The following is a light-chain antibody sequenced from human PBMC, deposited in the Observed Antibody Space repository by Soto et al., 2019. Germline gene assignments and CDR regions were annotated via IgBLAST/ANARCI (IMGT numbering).Light chain of an antibody. V-gene: IGKV1-33*01. CDR2: DAS. CDR3: QQYENLPT. J-gene: IGKJ5*01. CDR1: QNINNY. Sequence: DIQMTKSPSSLSASVGGRVTITCQASQNINNYLNWYQQKPERAPKLLIYDASNLEAGVPSRFRGRGSGTDFTFTISRLQPEDIATYYCQQYENLPTFGQGTRLEIK.